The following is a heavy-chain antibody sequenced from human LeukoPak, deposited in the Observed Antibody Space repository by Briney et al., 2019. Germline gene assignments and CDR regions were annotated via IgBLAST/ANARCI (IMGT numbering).Heavy chain of an antibody. CDR1: GFTFSSYW. V-gene: IGHV3-7*01. CDR3: AGDGKYCTNGVCYRNWFDP. Sequence: GGSLRLSCAASGFTFSSYWMSWVRQAPGKGLEWVANIKQDGSEKYYADSVKGRFTISRDNSKNTLYLQMNSLRAEDTAVYYCAGDGKYCTNGVCYRNWFDPWGQGTLVTVSS. CDR2: IKQDGSEK. J-gene: IGHJ5*02. D-gene: IGHD2-8*01.